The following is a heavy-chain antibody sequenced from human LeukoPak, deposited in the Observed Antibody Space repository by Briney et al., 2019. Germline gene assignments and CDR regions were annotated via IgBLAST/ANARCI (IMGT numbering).Heavy chain of an antibody. CDR2: IIPILGIA. J-gene: IGHJ4*02. D-gene: IGHD4-17*01. V-gene: IGHV1-69*04. Sequence: SVKVSCKASGGTFSSYAISWVRQAPGQGLEWMGRIIPILGIANYAQKFQGRVTITADKSTSTAYMELSSLRSEDTAVYYCARDLGNDYGDYVVFDYWGQGTLVTVSS. CDR3: ARDLGNDYGDYVVFDY. CDR1: GGTFSSYA.